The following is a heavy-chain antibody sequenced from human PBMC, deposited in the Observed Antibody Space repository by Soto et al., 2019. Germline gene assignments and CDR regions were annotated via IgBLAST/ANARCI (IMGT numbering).Heavy chain of an antibody. CDR2: IYHSGST. V-gene: IGHV4-30-2*01. D-gene: IGHD2-8*01. J-gene: IGHJ6*02. Sequence: SDPLSPTYNFSGCPISTGPYPGRWIPHPPGEGLEWIGYIYHSGSTYYNTYLKSRVTISVDRSKNQFSLKLSSVTAADTAVYYCSRGVGDIVLMVYENYYYYGMDGWGQGTTVS. CDR1: GCPISTGPYP. CDR3: SRGVGDIVLMVYENYYYYGMDG.